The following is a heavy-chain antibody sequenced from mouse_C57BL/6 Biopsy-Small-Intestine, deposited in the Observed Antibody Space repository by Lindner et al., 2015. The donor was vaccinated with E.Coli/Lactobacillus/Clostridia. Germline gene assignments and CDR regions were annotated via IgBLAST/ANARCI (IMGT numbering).Heavy chain of an antibody. Sequence: VQLQESGPGLVAPSQSLSITCKVSGFSLTNYAVHWVRQSPGKGLEWLGAIWSDGSTDYNAAFISRLSISKDNSKSQVLFKMNSLQADDTAIYYCARNEAHGAMDYWGQGTSVTVSS. V-gene: IGHV2-2*01. CDR1: GFSLTNYA. CDR3: ARNEAHGAMDY. CDR2: IWSDGST. J-gene: IGHJ4*01.